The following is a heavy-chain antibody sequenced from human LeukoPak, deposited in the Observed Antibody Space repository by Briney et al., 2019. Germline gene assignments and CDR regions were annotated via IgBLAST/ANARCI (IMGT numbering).Heavy chain of an antibody. D-gene: IGHD6-19*01. J-gene: IGHJ4*02. CDR1: GYTFTSYG. CDR2: ISAYNGNT. Sequence: GASVKVSFKASGYTFTSYGISWVRQAPGQGLEWMGWISAYNGNTNYAQKLQGRVTMTTDTSTSTAYMELRSLRSDDTAVYYCARVRYSSGWSYFDYWGQGTLVTVSS. CDR3: ARVRYSSGWSYFDY. V-gene: IGHV1-18*01.